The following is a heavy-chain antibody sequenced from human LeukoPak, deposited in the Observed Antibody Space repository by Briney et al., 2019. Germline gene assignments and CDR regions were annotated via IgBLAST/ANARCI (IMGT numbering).Heavy chain of an antibody. Sequence: GGSLRLSCVASGFIVNDHAMHWVRKTPGKGLEWVAGVFWDGVDKGYADSVKGRFTIFRDNAKNSMYLQMHSLRIEDTALYYCSKERSAGGLDVWGPGTPVTVSS. CDR1: GFIVNDHA. CDR3: SKERSAGGLDV. V-gene: IGHV3-9*01. CDR2: VFWDGVDK. J-gene: IGHJ6*02.